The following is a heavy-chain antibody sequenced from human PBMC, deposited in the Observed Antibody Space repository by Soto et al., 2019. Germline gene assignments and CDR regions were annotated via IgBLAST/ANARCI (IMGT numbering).Heavy chain of an antibody. CDR2: ISNDGQSE. Sequence: QMQLVESGGGVVQAGTSLRLSCVSSGFTFSAYGFHWVRQRPGKGLEWVAVISNDGQSEYYRASVKGRFSVSREWPGNTVYLQMTRLRVEDMAVYYWAKEGPGGGRHFYYGMDVWGQGTTVSVSS. CDR3: AKEGPGGGRHFYYGMDV. J-gene: IGHJ6*02. CDR1: GFTFSAYG. V-gene: IGHV3-30*18. D-gene: IGHD1-26*01.